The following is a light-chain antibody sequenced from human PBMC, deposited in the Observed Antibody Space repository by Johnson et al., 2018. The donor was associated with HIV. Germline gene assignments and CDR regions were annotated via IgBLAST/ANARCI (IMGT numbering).Light chain of an antibody. CDR3: GTWDSSLSAYV. CDR2: GND. J-gene: IGLJ1*01. CDR1: NSNIGRHS. Sequence: QSVLTQPPSVSAAPGQRVTFSCSGSNSNIGRHSVSWYQQLPGTAPKLLIYGNDKRPSGIPDRFSGSKSGPSATLGITGLQTGDEADYYCGTWDSSLSAYVFGTGTKVTVL. V-gene: IGLV1-51*02.